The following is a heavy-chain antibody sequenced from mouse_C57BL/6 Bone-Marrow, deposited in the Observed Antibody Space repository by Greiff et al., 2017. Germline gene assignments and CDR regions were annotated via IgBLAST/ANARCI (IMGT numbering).Heavy chain of an antibody. CDR1: GYSITSGYY. CDR2: ISYDGSN. CDR3: ARGVGRNYFDY. D-gene: IGHD4-1*01. V-gene: IGHV3-6*01. Sequence: EVHLVESGPGLVKPSPSLSLTCSVTGYSITSGYYWNWIRQFPGNKLEWMGYISYDGSNNYNPSLKNRISITRDTSKNQFFLKWKSVTTEDTATYYCARGVGRNYFDYWGQGTTLTVSA. J-gene: IGHJ2*01.